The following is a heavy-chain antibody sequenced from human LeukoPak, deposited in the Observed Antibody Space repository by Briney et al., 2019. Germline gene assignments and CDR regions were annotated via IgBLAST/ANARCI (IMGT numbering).Heavy chain of an antibody. V-gene: IGHV3-48*01. CDR1: GFTFSSYS. CDR3: ARVMIAGPYYDFWSGPSYDAFDI. Sequence: GGSLRLSCAASGFTFSSYSMNWVRQAPGKGLEWVSYISSSSSTIYYADSVKGRFTISRDNAKNSLYLQMSSLRAEDTAVYYCARVMIAGPYYDFWSGPSYDAFDIWGQGTMVTVSS. CDR2: ISSSSSTI. D-gene: IGHD3-3*01. J-gene: IGHJ3*02.